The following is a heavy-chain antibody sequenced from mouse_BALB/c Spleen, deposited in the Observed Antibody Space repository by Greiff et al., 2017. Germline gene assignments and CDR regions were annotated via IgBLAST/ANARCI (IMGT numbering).Heavy chain of an antibody. CDR2: ISSGSSTI. CDR1: GFTFSSFG. D-gene: IGHD4-1*01. V-gene: IGHV5-17*02. J-gene: IGHJ4*01. CDR3: AKPLTVSYAMDY. Sequence: EVQGVESGGGLVQPGGSRKLSCAASGFTFSSFGMHWVRQAPEKGLEWVAYISSGSSTIYYADTVKGRFTISRDNPKNTLFLQMTSLRSEDTAMYYCAKPLTVSYAMDYWGQGTSVTVSS.